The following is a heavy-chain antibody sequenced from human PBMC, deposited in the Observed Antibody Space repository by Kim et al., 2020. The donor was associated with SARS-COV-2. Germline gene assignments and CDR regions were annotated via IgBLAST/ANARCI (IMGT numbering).Heavy chain of an antibody. Sequence: GGSLRLSCAASGFTFSSYGMHWVRQAPGKGLEWVAVIWYDGSNKYYADSVKGRFTISRDNSKNTLYLQMNSLRAEDTAVYYCARDGTYYDILTGHMMGYYFDYWGQGTLVTVSS. CDR1: GFTFSSYG. CDR2: IWYDGSNK. CDR3: ARDGTYYDILTGHMMGYYFDY. D-gene: IGHD3-9*01. J-gene: IGHJ4*02. V-gene: IGHV3-33*01.